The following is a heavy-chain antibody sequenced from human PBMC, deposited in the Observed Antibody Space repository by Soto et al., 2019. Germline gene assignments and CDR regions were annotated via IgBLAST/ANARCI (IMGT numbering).Heavy chain of an antibody. Sequence: SETMSLTCTVSGDSFSSYPWSCLRQPPGKGLEWIGNIHYNGNTKYSPSLKSRVTMSVDTSKNHFSLKLISVTTADTAVYFCAREGNLGRWIQPLDSWGQGTLVTVS. CDR3: AREGNLGRWIQPLDS. D-gene: IGHD2-2*03. CDR1: GDSFSSYP. V-gene: IGHV4-59*01. J-gene: IGHJ4*02. CDR2: IHYNGNT.